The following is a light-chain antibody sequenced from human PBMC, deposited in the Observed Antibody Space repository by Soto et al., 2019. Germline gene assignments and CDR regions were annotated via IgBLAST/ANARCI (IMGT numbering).Light chain of an antibody. V-gene: IGLV2-8*01. CDR1: SSDVGGYNY. J-gene: IGLJ1*01. Sequence: QSVLTQPPSASGSPGQSVAISCTGTSSDVGGYNYVSWYQQHPDKAPKLMIYEVNKRPSGVPDRFSGSKSGNTASLTVSGLQAEDEADYYCSSYAGSSNVFGTGTKLTVL. CDR2: EVN. CDR3: SSYAGSSNV.